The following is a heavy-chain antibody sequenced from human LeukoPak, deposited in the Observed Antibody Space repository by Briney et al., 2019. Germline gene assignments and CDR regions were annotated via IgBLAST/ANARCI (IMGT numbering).Heavy chain of an antibody. D-gene: IGHD3-16*02. CDR3: ARVPAGVIGMKDAFDI. CDR1: GFTFSSYA. J-gene: IGHJ3*02. V-gene: IGHV3-30*04. CDR2: ISYDGSNK. Sequence: GRSLRLSCAASGFTFSSYAMHWVRQAPGKGLEWVAVISYDGSNKYYADSVKGRFTISRDNSKNTLYLQMNSLRAEDTAVYYCARVPAGVIGMKDAFDIWGQGTMVTVSS.